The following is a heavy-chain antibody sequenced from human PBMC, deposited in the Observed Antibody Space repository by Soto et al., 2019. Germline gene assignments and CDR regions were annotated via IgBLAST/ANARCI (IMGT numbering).Heavy chain of an antibody. D-gene: IGHD3-16*01. CDR1: GFSLSTSGVG. Sequence: QITLKESGPPLVKPTQTLTLTCTFSGFSLSTSGVGVGWIRQPPGKALEWLALIYWDDDKRYSPSLKSRLTITKDTAKNQVVLTMTNMDPVDTATYYCAHLVGYPMGEYYFDYWGQGTLVTVSS. V-gene: IGHV2-5*02. CDR3: AHLVGYPMGEYYFDY. J-gene: IGHJ4*02. CDR2: IYWDDDK.